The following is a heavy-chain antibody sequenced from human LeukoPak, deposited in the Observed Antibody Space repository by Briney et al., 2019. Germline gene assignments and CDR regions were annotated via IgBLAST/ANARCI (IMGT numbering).Heavy chain of an antibody. Sequence: GGSLRLSCAASGFTFSSYAMSWVRQAPGKGLEWVSAISGSGGSTYYADSVKGRFTISRDNSKNTLYLQMNSLRAEDTAVYYCAKEGVVVAATLRRYYYYGMDVWGQGTTVTVPS. CDR1: GFTFSSYA. V-gene: IGHV3-23*01. D-gene: IGHD2-15*01. CDR2: ISGSGGST. CDR3: AKEGVVVAATLRRYYYYGMDV. J-gene: IGHJ6*02.